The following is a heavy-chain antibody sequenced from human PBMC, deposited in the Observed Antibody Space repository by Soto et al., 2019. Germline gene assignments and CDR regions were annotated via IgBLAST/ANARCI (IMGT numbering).Heavy chain of an antibody. CDR3: ARDLMSGLGAIGY. CDR2: VHYSGST. CDR1: GGSIISYY. J-gene: IGHJ4*02. V-gene: IGHV4-59*01. D-gene: IGHD3-10*01. Sequence: PSETLSLTXTVSGGSIISYYLHWIRQPPGKGLEWIGSVHYSGSTNYNPSLKSQVTISVDTSKNQFSLKVSSVTTADTAVYYCARDLMSGLGAIGYWGQGTLVTVSS.